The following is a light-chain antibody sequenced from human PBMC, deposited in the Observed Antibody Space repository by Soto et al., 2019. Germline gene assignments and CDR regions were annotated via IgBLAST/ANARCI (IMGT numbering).Light chain of an antibody. CDR2: EVS. Sequence: QSALTQPASVSGSPGQSITISCTGTSSDVGGYNYVSWYQQHPGKAPKLMIYEVSNRLSGVSNRFSGSKSGNTASLTISGRQAEDEADYYCSSYTRSSTWVFGGGTKLTVL. CDR1: SSDVGGYNY. J-gene: IGLJ3*02. CDR3: SSYTRSSTWV. V-gene: IGLV2-14*01.